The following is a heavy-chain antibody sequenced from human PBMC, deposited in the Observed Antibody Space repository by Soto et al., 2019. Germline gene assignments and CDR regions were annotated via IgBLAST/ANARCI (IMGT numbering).Heavy chain of an antibody. J-gene: IGHJ4*02. D-gene: IGHD6-6*01. V-gene: IGHV4-39*01. CDR3: VRHRGGSSNFDF. CDR1: GGSISTNNFY. Sequence: PSETLSLTCTVSGGSISTNNFYWGWIRQPPGKGLEYIGSIYYTGSTYYTPSLKSRFTISVDTSKNQFSLKVNSVTAADTAMYYCVRHRGGSSNFDFWGPGILVTVSS. CDR2: IYYTGST.